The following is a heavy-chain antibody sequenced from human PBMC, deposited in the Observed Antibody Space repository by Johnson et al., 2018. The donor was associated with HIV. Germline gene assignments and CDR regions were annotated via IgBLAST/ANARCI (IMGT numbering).Heavy chain of an antibody. Sequence: QVQLVESGGGVVQPGRSLRLSCAASGFTFSHYALHWVRQAPGKGLEWVAVISYDGSNKYYADSVKGRFTISRDNAKNSRYLKMNSLRAEDTAVYYCARAGRLRYFVWLLSAFDIWGQGTMVTVSS. V-gene: IGHV3-30-3*01. CDR2: ISYDGSNK. CDR3: ARAGRLRYFVWLLSAFDI. CDR1: GFTFSHYA. D-gene: IGHD3-9*01. J-gene: IGHJ3*02.